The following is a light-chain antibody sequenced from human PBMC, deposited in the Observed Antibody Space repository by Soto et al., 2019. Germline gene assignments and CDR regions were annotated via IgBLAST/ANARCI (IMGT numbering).Light chain of an antibody. J-gene: IGKJ3*01. CDR2: AAS. Sequence: DIQMTQSPSSVSASVGDRVTIACRASHNINSWLAWYQQKPGRAPRFLIYAASSLQSGVPSRFSGSGSGTEFNLTITNLQPEDFATYFCQQANSFPFTFGPGTRVDIK. V-gene: IGKV1-12*01. CDR3: QQANSFPFT. CDR1: HNINSW.